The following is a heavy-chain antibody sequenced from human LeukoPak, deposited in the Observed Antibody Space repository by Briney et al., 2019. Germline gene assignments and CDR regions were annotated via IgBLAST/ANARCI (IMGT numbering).Heavy chain of an antibody. CDR2: INAGNGNT. J-gene: IGHJ4*02. CDR3: ARDKFKTFDY. V-gene: IGHV1-3*01. Sequence: ASVKVSCKASGYEFASYAMHWVRQAPGQRLEWMGWINAGNGNTKYSEKFQDRVTITMDTSATTAYMDLSGLRSEDTAMYYCARDKFKTFDYWGQGTLVTVSS. CDR1: GYEFASYA.